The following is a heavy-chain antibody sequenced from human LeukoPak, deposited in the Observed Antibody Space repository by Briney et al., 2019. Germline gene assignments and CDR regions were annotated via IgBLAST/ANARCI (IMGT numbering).Heavy chain of an antibody. J-gene: IGHJ5*02. CDR1: GGSISSGGYY. CDR3: ARGRITMVRGPLGP. CDR2: IYYSGST. D-gene: IGHD3-10*01. Sequence: PSQTLSLTCTVSGGSISSGGYYWRWIRQHPGTGLEWLGYIYYSGSTYYNPSLKSRVTISVDTSKNQFSLKLSSVTAADTAVYYCARGRITMVRGPLGPWGQGTLVTVSS. V-gene: IGHV4-31*03.